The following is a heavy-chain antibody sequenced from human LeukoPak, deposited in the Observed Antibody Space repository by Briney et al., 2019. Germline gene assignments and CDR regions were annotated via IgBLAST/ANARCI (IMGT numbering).Heavy chain of an antibody. CDR2: INTNTGNP. CDR3: ARAGGRFGELLYLSFDY. J-gene: IGHJ4*02. V-gene: IGHV7-4-1*02. CDR1: GYTFTTYP. Sequence: GASVKVSCKASGYTFTTYPMNWVRQAPGQGLEWMGWINTNTGNPTYAQGFTGRFVFSLDTSVSTAYLQISSLKAEDTAVYYCARAGGRFGELLYLSFDYWGQGTLVTVSS. D-gene: IGHD3-10*01.